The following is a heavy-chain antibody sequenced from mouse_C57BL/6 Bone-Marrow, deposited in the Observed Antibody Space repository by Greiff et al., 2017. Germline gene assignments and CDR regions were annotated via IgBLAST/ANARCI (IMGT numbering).Heavy chain of an antibody. CDR2: IHPNSGST. CDR1: GYTFTSYW. Sequence: VQLQQPGAELVKPGASVKLSCKASGYTFTSYWMHWVKQRPGQGLEWIGMIHPNSGSTNYNEKFKSKATLTVDKSSSTAYMQLSSLTSEDSAVYYCAYGSSYHYWYFDVWGTGTTVTVSS. CDR3: AYGSSYHYWYFDV. D-gene: IGHD1-1*01. J-gene: IGHJ1*03. V-gene: IGHV1-64*01.